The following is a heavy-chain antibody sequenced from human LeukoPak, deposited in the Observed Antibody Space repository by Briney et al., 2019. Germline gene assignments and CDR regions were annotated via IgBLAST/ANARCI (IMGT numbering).Heavy chain of an antibody. CDR2: ISYDGSNK. CDR1: GFTFSSYG. J-gene: IGHJ4*02. V-gene: IGHV3-30*18. D-gene: IGHD2-15*01. CDR3: AKGAGCSGGSCYPEGPYYFDY. Sequence: GGSLRLSCAASGFTFSSYGMHWVRQAPGKGLEWVAVISYDGSNKYYADSVKGRFTIPRDNSKNTLYLQMNSLRAEDTAVYYCAKGAGCSGGSCYPEGPYYFDYWGQGTLVTVSS.